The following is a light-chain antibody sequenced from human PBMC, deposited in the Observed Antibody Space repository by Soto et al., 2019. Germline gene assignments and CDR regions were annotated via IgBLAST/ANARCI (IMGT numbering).Light chain of an antibody. CDR2: DAF. CDR3: QQYDNLFT. Sequence: DIPMTQSPSSLSASVGDRVTITCQASQDISNYLNWYQQKPGKAPKLLIYDAFILETGVPSRFSGSRSGTDFTITISSLQPEDIATYYCQQYDNLFTFGPGTKVDMK. V-gene: IGKV1-33*01. J-gene: IGKJ3*01. CDR1: QDISNY.